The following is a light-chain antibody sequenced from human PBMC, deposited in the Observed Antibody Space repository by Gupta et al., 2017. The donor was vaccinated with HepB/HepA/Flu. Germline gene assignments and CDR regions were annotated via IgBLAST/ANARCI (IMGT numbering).Light chain of an antibody. Sequence: SYERTPPPSVSGAPGQTASITCSGDKLGDKYACWYQQKPGQSPVLVIYQDSKLPSGIPERFSGSNAGNTATLTISGTQAMDEADYYCQAWDSSTVVFGGGTKLTVL. CDR3: QAWDSSTVV. J-gene: IGLJ2*01. V-gene: IGLV3-1*01. CDR1: KLGDKY. CDR2: QDS.